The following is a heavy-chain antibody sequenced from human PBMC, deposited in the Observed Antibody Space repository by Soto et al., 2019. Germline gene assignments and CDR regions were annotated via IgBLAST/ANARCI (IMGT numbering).Heavy chain of an antibody. J-gene: IGHJ5*02. Sequence: GGSLRLSCSASGFTFSSYAMSWVRQAPGKWLEWVSAISGSGGSTYYADSVKGRFTISRDNSKNTLYLQMNSLRAEDTAVYYCAKDSNYDTLTGYYWGDWFDPWGQGTLVTVSS. D-gene: IGHD3-9*01. CDR3: AKDSNYDTLTGYYWGDWFDP. CDR1: GFTFSSYA. V-gene: IGHV3-23*01. CDR2: ISGSGGST.